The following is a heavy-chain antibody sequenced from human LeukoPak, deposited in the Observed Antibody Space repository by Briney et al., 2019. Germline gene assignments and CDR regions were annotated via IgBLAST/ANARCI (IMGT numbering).Heavy chain of an antibody. J-gene: IGHJ4*02. Sequence: ASVKVSCKASGYTFTGYYMHWVRQAPGQGLEWMGWINPNSGGTNYAQKFQGRVTMTRDTSISTAYMELSRLRSDDTAVYYCARSGIYCTTGVCPVDYWGQGTLVTVSS. CDR2: INPNSGGT. CDR1: GYTFTGYY. CDR3: ARSGIYCTTGVCPVDY. V-gene: IGHV1-2*02. D-gene: IGHD2-8*01.